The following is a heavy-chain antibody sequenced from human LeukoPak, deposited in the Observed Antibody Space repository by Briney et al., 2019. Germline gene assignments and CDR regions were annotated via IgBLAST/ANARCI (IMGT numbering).Heavy chain of an antibody. Sequence: ASVKVSCKASGGTFSSYAISWVRQAPGQGLEWMGGIIPIFGTANYAQKFQGRVTITADESTSTAYMELSSLRSEDTAVYYCARDEGNWDPVHYYYYYMDVWGKGTTVTVSS. CDR2: IIPIFGTA. CDR1: GGTFSSYA. V-gene: IGHV1-69*13. J-gene: IGHJ6*03. D-gene: IGHD1-1*01. CDR3: ARDEGNWDPVHYYYYYMDV.